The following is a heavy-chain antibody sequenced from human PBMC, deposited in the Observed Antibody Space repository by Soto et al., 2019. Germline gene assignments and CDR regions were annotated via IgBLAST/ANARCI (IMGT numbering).Heavy chain of an antibody. J-gene: IGHJ4*02. CDR1: GGTFSSYA. V-gene: IGHV1-69*13. CDR3: ARCQYYDSSGYYYLYFDY. CDR2: IIPIFGTA. D-gene: IGHD3-22*01. Sequence: SVKVSCKASGGTFSSYAISWVRQAPGQGLEWMGGIIPIFGTANYAQKFQGRVTITADESTSTAYMELSSLRSEDTAVYYCARCQYYDSSGYYYLYFDYWGQGTLVPVSS.